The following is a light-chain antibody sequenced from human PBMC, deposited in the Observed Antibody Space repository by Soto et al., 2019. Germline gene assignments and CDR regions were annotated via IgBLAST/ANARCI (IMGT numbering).Light chain of an antibody. CDR3: SSYAGSNNFDVL. Sequence: QSALTQPPSASGSPGQSVTISCTGTSRDVGGYNYVSWYQQHPGKAPKLIIYEVSERPSGVPDRFSGSKSGNTASLTVSGLQAEDEADYYCSSYAGSNNFDVLFGGGTKVTVL. J-gene: IGLJ2*01. V-gene: IGLV2-8*01. CDR2: EVS. CDR1: SRDVGGYNY.